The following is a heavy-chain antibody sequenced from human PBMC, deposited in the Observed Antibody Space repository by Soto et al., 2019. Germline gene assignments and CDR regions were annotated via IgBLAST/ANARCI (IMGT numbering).Heavy chain of an antibody. CDR1: GFTFSGYW. Sequence: GGSLRLSCAASGFTFSGYWMTWVRQAPGKGLEGVANISPDGSEEYYVDSVKGRFTISRDNAKNSVYLQMNSLRGEDTALYYCTGDLNLDTAPWGQGTQVTVSS. V-gene: IGHV3-7*04. D-gene: IGHD5-18*01. J-gene: IGHJ5*02. CDR3: TGDLNLDTAP. CDR2: ISPDGSEE.